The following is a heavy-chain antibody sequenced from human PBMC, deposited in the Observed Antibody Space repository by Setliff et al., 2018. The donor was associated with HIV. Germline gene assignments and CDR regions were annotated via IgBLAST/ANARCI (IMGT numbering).Heavy chain of an antibody. D-gene: IGHD3-16*02. Sequence: GGSLRLSCAASGFTFSIYSMNWVRQAPGKGLEWVSYISSSSSTIYYADSVRGRFTISRDNAKNFLYLQMNSLRAEDTAVYYCARVVVIWENGPNWFDPWGQGTLVTSPQ. J-gene: IGHJ5*02. CDR3: ARVVVIWENGPNWFDP. V-gene: IGHV3-48*01. CDR1: GFTFSIYS. CDR2: ISSSSSTI.